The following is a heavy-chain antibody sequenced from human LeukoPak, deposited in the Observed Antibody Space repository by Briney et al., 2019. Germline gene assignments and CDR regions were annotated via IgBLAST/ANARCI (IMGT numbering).Heavy chain of an antibody. CDR1: GDTPSSNSVS. V-gene: IGHV6-1*01. D-gene: IGHD3-22*01. J-gene: IGHJ3*02. Sequence: PSQTLSLTCAISGDTPSSNSVSWTWIRQSPSRGLERLGRTYYRSRWYNDYAVSVKSRISINRDTSKNQFSLQLNSVTPEDTAVYFCASLHSGGYDSFDIWGQGTLVTVSS. CDR2: TYYRSRWYN. CDR3: ASLHSGGYDSFDI.